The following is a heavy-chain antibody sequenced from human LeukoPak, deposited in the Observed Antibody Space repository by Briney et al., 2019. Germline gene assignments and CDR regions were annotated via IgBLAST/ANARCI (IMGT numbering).Heavy chain of an antibody. CDR3: ARASELRFLEWSRPHYYYYMDV. Sequence: SVKVSCKASGGTFSSYAISWVRQAPGQGLEWMGGIIPIFGTANYAQKFQGRVTITADESTSTAYMEPSSLRSEDTAVYYCARASELRFLEWSRPHYYYYMDVWGKGTTVTVSS. J-gene: IGHJ6*03. V-gene: IGHV1-69*13. CDR1: GGTFSSYA. CDR2: IIPIFGTA. D-gene: IGHD3-3*01.